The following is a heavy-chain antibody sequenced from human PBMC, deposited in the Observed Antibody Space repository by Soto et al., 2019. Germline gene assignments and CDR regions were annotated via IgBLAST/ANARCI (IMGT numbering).Heavy chain of an antibody. CDR2: IYHSVST. Sequence: SENPSLTCTVSGYSINNDDDCGWIPQPPGKGLEWIASIYHSVSTFYNPSLRSRVTISIDTSKNQFSLRLTAVTAADTAMYYCARGGHPSDRLPFDYWGQGTLVTVSS. V-gene: IGHV4-38-2*02. J-gene: IGHJ4*02. CDR3: ARGGHPSDRLPFDY. CDR1: GYSINNDDD. D-gene: IGHD3-9*01.